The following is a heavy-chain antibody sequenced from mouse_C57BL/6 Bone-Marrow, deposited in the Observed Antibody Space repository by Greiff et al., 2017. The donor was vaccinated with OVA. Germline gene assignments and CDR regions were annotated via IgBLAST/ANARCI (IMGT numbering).Heavy chain of an antibody. D-gene: IGHD1-1*01. CDR1: GFTFSDYY. V-gene: IGHV5-16*01. CDR2: INYDGSST. CDR3: ARVAGYGFDY. J-gene: IGHJ2*01. Sequence: EVKLMESEGGLVQPGSSMKLSCTASGFTFSDYYMAWVRQVPEKGLEWVANINYDGSSTYYLDSLKSRFIISRDNAKNILYLQMSSLKSEDTATYYCARVAGYGFDYWGQGTTLTVSS.